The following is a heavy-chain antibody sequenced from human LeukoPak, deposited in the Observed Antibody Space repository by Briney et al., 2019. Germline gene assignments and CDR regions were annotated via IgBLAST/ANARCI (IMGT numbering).Heavy chain of an antibody. CDR3: AVDSPTDYFDY. J-gene: IGHJ4*02. CDR1: GYTFTSYG. V-gene: IGHV1-2*02. Sequence: GASVKVSCKASGYTFTSYGISWVRQAPGQGLEWMGWINPNSGGTNYAQKFQGRVTMTRDTSISTAYMELSRLRSDDTAVYYCAVDSPTDYFDYWGQGTLVTVSS. CDR2: INPNSGGT.